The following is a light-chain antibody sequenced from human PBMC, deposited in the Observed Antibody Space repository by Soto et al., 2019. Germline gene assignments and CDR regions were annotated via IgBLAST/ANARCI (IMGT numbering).Light chain of an antibody. J-gene: IGLJ2*01. CDR2: EVS. CDR1: SSDVGTYNL. V-gene: IGLV2-23*02. CDR3: CSYAGGATVV. Sequence: QSALTQPASVSGSPGQSITISCTGTSSDVGTYNLVSWYQQHPGKAPKLLIYEVSKRPSGASDRFSGSRSGSTASLTISGLQAEDEADYHCCSYAGGATVVFGGGTKLTVL.